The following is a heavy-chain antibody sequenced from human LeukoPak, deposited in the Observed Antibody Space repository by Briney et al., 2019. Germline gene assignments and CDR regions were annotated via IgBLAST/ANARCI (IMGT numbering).Heavy chain of an antibody. CDR2: INHSGST. D-gene: IGHD2-2*01. CDR3: AKSRGASWPNYYYFDH. V-gene: IGHV4-34*01. CDR1: GGSFSGYY. J-gene: IGHJ4*02. Sequence: KPSETLSLTCAVYGGSFSGYYWSWIRQPPGKGLEWIGAINHSGSTNYNPSLKSRVTISVDTSKNQFSLKLSSVTAADTAVYYCAKSRGASWPNYYYFDHWGQGTLLTVSS.